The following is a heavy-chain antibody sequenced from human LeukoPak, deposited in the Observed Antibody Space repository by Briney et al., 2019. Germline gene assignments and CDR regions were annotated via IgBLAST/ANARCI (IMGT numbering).Heavy chain of an antibody. CDR2: MIPNSGNT. CDR1: GDTFTSYD. Sequence: GASVKVSCKASGDTFTSYDINWVRQATGQGLEWMGWMIPNSGNTSYAQKFQGRVTITTNTSISTAYMELSSLRSEDTAVYYCARAPSVRFLEGLGGYYYYYYMDVWGKGTTVTVSS. CDR3: ARAPSVRFLEGLGGYYYYYYMDV. D-gene: IGHD3-3*01. J-gene: IGHJ6*03. V-gene: IGHV1-8*03.